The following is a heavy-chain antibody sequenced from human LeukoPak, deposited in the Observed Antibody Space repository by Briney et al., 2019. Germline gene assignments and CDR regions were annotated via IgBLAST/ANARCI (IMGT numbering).Heavy chain of an antibody. CDR3: ASHLEGITIFGVVSYYFDY. D-gene: IGHD3-3*01. CDR2: IYYSGST. J-gene: IGHJ4*02. CDR1: GGSISSSSYY. V-gene: IGHV4-39*01. Sequence: SETLSLTCTVSGGSISSSSYYWGWIRQPPGKGLEWIGSIYYSGSTYYNPSLKSRVTISVDTSQNQFSLKLSSVTAADTAVYYCASHLEGITIFGVVSYYFDYWGQGTLVTVSS.